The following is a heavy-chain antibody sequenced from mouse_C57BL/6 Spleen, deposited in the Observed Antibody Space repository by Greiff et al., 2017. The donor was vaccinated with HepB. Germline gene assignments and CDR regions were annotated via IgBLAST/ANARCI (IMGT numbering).Heavy chain of an antibody. CDR1: GYSLSTSGMG. V-gene: IGHV8-12*01. J-gene: IGHJ3*01. CDR3: ALGYGNYGFAY. CDR2: TYWDDDK. D-gene: IGHD2-1*01. Sequence: QVTLQECGPGILQSSPSLSLTCSFSGYSLSTSGMGVSWIRHPSGKGLEWLAHTYWDDDKRYNPSLKSPLTTSKYTSRNHVFLKITSVDTADTATYYCALGYGNYGFAYWGQGTLVTVSA.